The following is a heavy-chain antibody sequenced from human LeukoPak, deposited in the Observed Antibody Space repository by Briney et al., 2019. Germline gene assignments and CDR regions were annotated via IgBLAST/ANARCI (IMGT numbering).Heavy chain of an antibody. V-gene: IGHV3-74*01. Sequence: GGSLRLSCAASEFSFSTYWMHWVRQAPGKGLVWVSRINSDGSSTSYAGSVKGRFTMSRDNAKNTLYLQMNSLRAEDTAVYYCARDRGRVEYCSSLSCYEWYGFDPWGQGTLVTVSS. CDR2: INSDGSST. D-gene: IGHD2-2*01. CDR1: EFSFSTYW. CDR3: ARDRGRVEYCSSLSCYEWYGFDP. J-gene: IGHJ5*02.